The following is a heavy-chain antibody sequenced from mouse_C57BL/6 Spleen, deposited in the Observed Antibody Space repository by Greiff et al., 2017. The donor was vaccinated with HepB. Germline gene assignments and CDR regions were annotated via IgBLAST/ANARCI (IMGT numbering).Heavy chain of an antibody. V-gene: IGHV1-64*01. J-gene: IGHJ2*01. CDR3: ARSVSYYFDY. CDR2: IYPNSGST. Sequence: VQLQQPGAELVKPGASVKLSCKASGYTFTSYWMHWVKQRPGQGLEWIGMIYPNSGSTNYNEKFKSKATLTVDKSSSTAYMQLSSLTSEDSAVYYCARSVSYYFDYWGQGTTLTVSS. CDR1: GYTFTSYW.